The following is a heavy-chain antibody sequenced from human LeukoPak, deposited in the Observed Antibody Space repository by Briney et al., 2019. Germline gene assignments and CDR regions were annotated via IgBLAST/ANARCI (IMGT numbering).Heavy chain of an antibody. CDR2: IRYDGSNK. J-gene: IGHJ4*02. Sequence: GGSLRLSCAASGFAASGFTFSSYGMHWVRQAPGKGLEWVAFIRYDGSNKYYADSVKGRFTISRDNSKNTLYLQMNSLRAEDTAVYYCAKDGNTMVLAYWGQGTLVTVSS. V-gene: IGHV3-30*02. CDR1: GFTFSSYG. D-gene: IGHD3-10*01. CDR3: AKDGNTMVLAY.